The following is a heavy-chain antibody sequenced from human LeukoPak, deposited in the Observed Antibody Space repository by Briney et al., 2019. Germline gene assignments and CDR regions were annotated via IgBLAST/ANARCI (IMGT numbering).Heavy chain of an antibody. CDR1: GYTFNNYG. CDR2: ISAYNGNT. D-gene: IGHD3-22*01. V-gene: IGHV1-18*01. Sequence: ASVKVSCKASGYTFNNYGISWVRQAPGQGLEWMGWISAYNGNTKYAQKFQGRVTMTTDTSTSTAYMELRSLRSDDTAVYYCCYDSSGYYRPDGAFDIWGQGTMVTVSS. J-gene: IGHJ3*02. CDR3: CYDSSGYYRPDGAFDI.